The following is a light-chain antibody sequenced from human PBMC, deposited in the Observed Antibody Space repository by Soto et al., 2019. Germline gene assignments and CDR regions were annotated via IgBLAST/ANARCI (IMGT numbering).Light chain of an antibody. CDR1: QSVSSSY. CDR2: GAS. V-gene: IGKV3-20*01. CDR3: QQSGSSPWP. Sequence: EMGLSKYPSTVSLSPRERATLSCRASQSVSSSYLAWYQQKPGQAPRLLIYGASSRATGIPDRFSGSGSGTDFTLTISRLEPEDFAVYYCQQSGSSPWPFGQGTKVDIK. J-gene: IGKJ1*01.